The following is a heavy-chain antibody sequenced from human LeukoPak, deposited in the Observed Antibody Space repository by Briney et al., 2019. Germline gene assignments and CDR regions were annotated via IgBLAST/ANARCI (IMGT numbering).Heavy chain of an antibody. D-gene: IGHD2-2*01. CDR1: GFTFSSYA. Sequence: GGSLRLSCAAYGFTFSSYAMSWVRQAPGKGLEWVSATGSGGVTTYYADSVKGRFTISRDNSKNTLYLQMNSLRADDTAVYYCAKDGQYSTSWSPFDYWGQGTLVTVSS. J-gene: IGHJ4*02. CDR2: TGSGGVTT. V-gene: IGHV3-23*01. CDR3: AKDGQYSTSWSPFDY.